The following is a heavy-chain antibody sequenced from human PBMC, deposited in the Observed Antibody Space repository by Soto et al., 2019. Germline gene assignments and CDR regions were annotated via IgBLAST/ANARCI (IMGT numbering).Heavy chain of an antibody. CDR3: VSHKGRPLAS. CDR2: TSQVGDT. V-gene: IGHV4-4*02. J-gene: IGHJ5*01. CDR1: GDSLSRTSW. Sequence: QVQLQESGPGLVNPSGILSLTCAVSGDSLSRTSWWSWVRQPPGRGLEWIGGTSQVGDTKYSPAPKSPGTLPVHRPKNHLFLRLSSVAGVDPAIYFWVSHKGRPLASWGHGTLVNVSP.